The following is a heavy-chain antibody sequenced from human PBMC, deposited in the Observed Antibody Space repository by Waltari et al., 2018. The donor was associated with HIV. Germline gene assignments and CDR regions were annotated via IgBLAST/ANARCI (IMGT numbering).Heavy chain of an antibody. J-gene: IGHJ4*02. D-gene: IGHD4-17*01. CDR3: VRERNTVTTTSYYFDF. Sequence: EVQLVESGGGLVQPGESLRLSCAASGFTARTIPLGWVRRAPGKGLEWVSLITDYATTFYADSVKGRFSISRDTSMNTVHLQMNSLRAEDTALYYCVRERNTVTTTSYYFDFWGQGTLVTVSS. V-gene: IGHV3-66*01. CDR1: GFTARTIP. CDR2: ITDYATT.